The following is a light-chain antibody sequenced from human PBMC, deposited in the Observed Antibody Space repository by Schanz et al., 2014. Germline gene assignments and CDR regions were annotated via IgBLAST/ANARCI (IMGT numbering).Light chain of an antibody. J-gene: IGLJ3*02. Sequence: QSALTQPASVSASPGQSITISCTGTATDIGGTYLVSWYQQNPGEAPKLLILGDNHRPSGVSNRFSGSKSANTASLTISGLQAEDEADYYCTSYTSSRIWVFGGGTKLTVL. CDR2: GDN. V-gene: IGLV2-14*02. CDR1: ATDIGGTYL. CDR3: TSYTSSRIWV.